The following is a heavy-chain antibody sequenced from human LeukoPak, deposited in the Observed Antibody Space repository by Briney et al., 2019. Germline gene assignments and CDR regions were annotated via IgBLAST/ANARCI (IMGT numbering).Heavy chain of an antibody. CDR3: ARPGEWLLAPFY. V-gene: IGHV3-53*01. D-gene: IGHD3-3*01. Sequence: GGSLRLSCAASGFIVSSNYMSWVRQAPGKGLEWVSVIYSGGSTYYADSVKGRFTISRDYSKNTLYLQMNSLRAEDTAVYYCARPGEWLLAPFYWGQGTLVTVSS. CDR2: IYSGGST. CDR1: GFIVSSNY. J-gene: IGHJ4*02.